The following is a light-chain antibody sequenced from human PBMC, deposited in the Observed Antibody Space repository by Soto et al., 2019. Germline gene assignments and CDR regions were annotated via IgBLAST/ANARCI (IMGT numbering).Light chain of an antibody. J-gene: IGKJ2*01. V-gene: IGKV1-39*01. CDR2: DAS. CDR1: QTISTY. CDR3: QQSDSTPYT. Sequence: DIQMPQSPSSLSAPVENRATITCRAGQTISTYLNWYQQNQGKAPRLLIYDASSLLSGVPSRFSGSGSGTDFTLTIASLQPEDFSTYYCQQSDSTPYTFGQGTKVEI.